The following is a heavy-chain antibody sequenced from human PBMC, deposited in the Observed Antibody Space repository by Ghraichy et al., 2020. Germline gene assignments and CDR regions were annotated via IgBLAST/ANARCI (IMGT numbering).Heavy chain of an antibody. J-gene: IGHJ4*02. V-gene: IGHV4-39*01. D-gene: IGHD6-19*01. CDR1: GGSISSSSYY. CDR3: ARRGLYSSGWYDY. Sequence: QTLSLTCTVSGGSISSSSYYWGWIRQPPGKGLEWIGSIYYSGSTYYNPSLKSRVTISVDTSKNQFSLKLSSVTAADTAVYYCARRGLYSSGWYDYWGQGTLVTVSS. CDR2: IYYSGST.